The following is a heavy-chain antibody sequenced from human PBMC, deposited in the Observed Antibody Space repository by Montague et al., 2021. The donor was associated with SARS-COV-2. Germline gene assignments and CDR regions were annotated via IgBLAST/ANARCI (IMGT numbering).Heavy chain of an antibody. Sequence: SETLSLTCTVSGGSISSYYWSWIRQPPGKGLEWIGYIYYSGSTNYNPSRKSRVTISVDTSKNQFSLKLSSVTAADTAVYYCARDRRFLEWPGLYYYYGMDVWGQGTTVTVSS. V-gene: IGHV4-59*01. CDR3: ARDRRFLEWPGLYYYYGMDV. D-gene: IGHD3-3*01. J-gene: IGHJ6*02. CDR1: GGSISSYY. CDR2: IYYSGST.